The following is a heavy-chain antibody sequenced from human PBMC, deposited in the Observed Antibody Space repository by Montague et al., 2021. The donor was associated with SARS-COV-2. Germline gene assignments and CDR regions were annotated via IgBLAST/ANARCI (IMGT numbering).Heavy chain of an antibody. CDR3: ARSRPFNLNYNKGGFDV. D-gene: IGHD3-22*01. Sequence: TLSLTCSVSGDSIKSGNYYWSWIRQPAGKGLEWVGRISSSGSPNSSPSLRGRVIISIDASKNQFSLRLTSLTAADTAVYYCARSRPFNLNYNKGGFDVWGQGAMVAVSS. CDR1: GDSIKSGNYY. CDR2: ISSSGSP. J-gene: IGHJ3*01. V-gene: IGHV4-61*02.